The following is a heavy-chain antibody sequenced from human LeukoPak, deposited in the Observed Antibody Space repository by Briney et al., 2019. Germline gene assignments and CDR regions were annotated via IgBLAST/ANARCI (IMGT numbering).Heavy chain of an antibody. CDR1: GFTFSSYA. J-gene: IGHJ4*02. CDR3: ARDYGSGKDVDY. CDR2: ISYDGSNK. D-gene: IGHD3-10*01. Sequence: PGGSLRLSCAASGFTFSSYATHWVRQAPGKGLEWVAVISYDGSNKYYADSVKGRFTISRDNSKNTLYLQMNSLRAEDTAVYYCARDYGSGKDVDYWGQGTLVTVSS. V-gene: IGHV3-30-3*01.